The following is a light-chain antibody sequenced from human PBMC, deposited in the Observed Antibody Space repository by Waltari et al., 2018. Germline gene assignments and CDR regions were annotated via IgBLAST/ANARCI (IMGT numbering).Light chain of an antibody. CDR3: QQYNNWPL. V-gene: IGKV3-15*01. Sequence: EIVMTQSPATLSVSPGERATLSCRASQSVSSNLAWDQQKPGQAPRLLIYGASTRATGIPARFSGSGSGTEFTLTISTLQSEDFAVYYCQQYNNWPLFGPGTKVDIK. CDR2: GAS. CDR1: QSVSSN. J-gene: IGKJ3*01.